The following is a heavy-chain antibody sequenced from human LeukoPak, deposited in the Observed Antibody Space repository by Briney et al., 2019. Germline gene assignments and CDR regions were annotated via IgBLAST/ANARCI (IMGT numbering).Heavy chain of an antibody. CDR3: ARDYGSGSYYPY. CDR1: GGTFSSYA. V-gene: IGHV1-69*04. D-gene: IGHD3-10*01. J-gene: IGHJ4*02. Sequence: ASVKVSCKASGGTFSSYAISWVRQAPGQGLEWMGRIIPILGIANYAQKFQGRVTITADKSTSTAYMELSSLRSEDTAVYYCARDYGSGSYYPYWGQGTLVTVSS. CDR2: IIPILGIA.